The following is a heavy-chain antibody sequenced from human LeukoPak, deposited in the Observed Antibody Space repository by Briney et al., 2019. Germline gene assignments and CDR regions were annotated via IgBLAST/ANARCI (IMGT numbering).Heavy chain of an antibody. CDR1: GGSFSGYY. J-gene: IGHJ6*03. Sequence: ASETLSLTCAVYGGSFSGYYWSWIRQPPGKGLEWIGEINHSGSTNYNPSLKSRVTISVDTSKNQFSLKLSSVTAADTAVYYCARVLYSSSWYLTTRNYYYMDVWGKGTTVTVSS. V-gene: IGHV4-34*01. D-gene: IGHD6-13*01. CDR3: ARVLYSSSWYLTTRNYYYMDV. CDR2: INHSGST.